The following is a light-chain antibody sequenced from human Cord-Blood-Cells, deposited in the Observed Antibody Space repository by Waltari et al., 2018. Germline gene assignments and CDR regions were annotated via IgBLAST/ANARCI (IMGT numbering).Light chain of an antibody. CDR1: SRAVGGDNY. Sequence: QSALTPPPPASGSPGQSVTISCTGTSRAVGGDNYVSWYQQHPGKAPKLMIYEVSKRPSGVPDRFSGSKSGNTASLTVSGLQAEDEADYYCSSYAGSNNWVFGGGTKLTVL. J-gene: IGLJ3*02. V-gene: IGLV2-8*01. CDR2: EVS. CDR3: SSYAGSNNWV.